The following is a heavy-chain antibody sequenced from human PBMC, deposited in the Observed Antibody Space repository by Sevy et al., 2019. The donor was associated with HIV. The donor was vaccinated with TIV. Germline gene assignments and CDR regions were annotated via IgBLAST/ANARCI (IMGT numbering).Heavy chain of an antibody. D-gene: IGHD3-16*01. CDR2: ISYDGSNK. CDR1: GFTFSSYG. Sequence: GGSLRLSCAASGFTFSSYGMHWVRQAPGKGLEWVAVISYDGSNKYYADSVKGRFTISRDNSKNTLYLEMNTLRAEDTAVYYCATSGGETWGQGTLVTVSS. J-gene: IGHJ5*02. V-gene: IGHV3-30*03. CDR3: ATSGGET.